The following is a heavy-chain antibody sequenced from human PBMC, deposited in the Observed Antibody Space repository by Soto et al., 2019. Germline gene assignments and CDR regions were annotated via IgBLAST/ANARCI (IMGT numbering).Heavy chain of an antibody. Sequence: QVQLVESGGGLVKPGGSLRLSCAASGFTFSDYYMSWIRQAPGKGLAWVSYISSSGSTIYYADSVKGRFTISRDNAKNSLYLQMNSLRAEDTAVYYCARDSPSSSWYAPNTLDYWGQGTLVTVSS. D-gene: IGHD6-13*01. CDR3: ARDSPSSSWYAPNTLDY. CDR2: ISSSGSTI. V-gene: IGHV3-11*01. CDR1: GFTFSDYY. J-gene: IGHJ4*02.